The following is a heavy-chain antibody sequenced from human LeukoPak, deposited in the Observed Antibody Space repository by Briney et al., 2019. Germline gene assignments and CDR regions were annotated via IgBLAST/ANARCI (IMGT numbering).Heavy chain of an antibody. Sequence: PGGSLRLSCAASGFTFSSYWMSWVRQAPGKGLEWVANIKQDGSEKYYVDSVKGRFTISRDNAKNSLYLQMNSLRAEDTALYYCARDPHSSGWYWIFDYWGQGTLVTVSS. CDR1: GFTFSSYW. CDR3: ARDPHSSGWYWIFDY. J-gene: IGHJ4*02. CDR2: IKQDGSEK. V-gene: IGHV3-7*01. D-gene: IGHD6-19*01.